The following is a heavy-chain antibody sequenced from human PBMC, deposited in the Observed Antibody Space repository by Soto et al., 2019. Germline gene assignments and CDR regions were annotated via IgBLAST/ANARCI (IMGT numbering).Heavy chain of an antibody. CDR2: ISSSDNII. D-gene: IGHD3-22*01. CDR1: GFTFSDYY. CDR3: ARDLGYYDSSGYFAY. V-gene: IGHV3-11*01. Sequence: GGSLRLSCAASGFTFSDYYMSWIRQAPGKGLEWVSYISSSDNIIYYADSVKGRFTISRDNAKNSLYLQVNSLRAEDTAVYYCARDLGYYDSSGYFAYWGTGTLVTVSS. J-gene: IGHJ4*02.